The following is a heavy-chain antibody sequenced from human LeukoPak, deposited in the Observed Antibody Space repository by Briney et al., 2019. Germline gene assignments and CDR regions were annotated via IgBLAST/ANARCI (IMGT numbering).Heavy chain of an antibody. CDR3: AKGAYDYIEMGYFDY. CDR1: GFSISNSA. D-gene: IGHD5-12*01. J-gene: IGHJ4*02. Sequence: GGSLRLSCAASGFSISNSAMSWVRQTPGKGLEWVSLIIASSGSTFYADSVKGRFTISRDNSKNTLFLQMNSLRAEDTAVYYCAKGAYDYIEMGYFDYWGQGTLVTVSS. V-gene: IGHV3-23*01. CDR2: IIASSGST.